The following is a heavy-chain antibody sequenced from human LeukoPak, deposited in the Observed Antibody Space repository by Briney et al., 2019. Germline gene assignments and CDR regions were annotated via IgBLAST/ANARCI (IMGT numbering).Heavy chain of an antibody. CDR2: IKSRADGGTT. V-gene: IGHV3-15*05. CDR3: LIFPGR. CDR1: GFSVINAW. Sequence: GGSLRLSCATSGFSVINAWMSWVRQAPGQGLEWVGRIKSRADGGTTGYAAPVEGRFSISRDDSENTLYLQMNSLQIDDTALYYCLIFPGRWGQGTLVTVSS. D-gene: IGHD3-3*01. J-gene: IGHJ4*02.